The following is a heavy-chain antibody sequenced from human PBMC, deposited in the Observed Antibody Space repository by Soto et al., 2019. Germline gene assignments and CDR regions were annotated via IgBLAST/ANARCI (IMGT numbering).Heavy chain of an antibody. V-gene: IGHV1-18*01. D-gene: IGHD2-15*01. J-gene: IGHJ3*02. CDR1: GYTFTNYG. Sequence: QAQLAQSGSEVKKPGASVNISCKASGYTFTNYGFIWVRQAPGHGLAWVGWISPYNGKTEYAQKFQGRVTMTRDKPTSTAYMELRSLRSDDTAVSNCARDIYGGNCCDAFDMWGQGTMVTVSS. CDR3: ARDIYGGNCCDAFDM. CDR2: ISPYNGKT.